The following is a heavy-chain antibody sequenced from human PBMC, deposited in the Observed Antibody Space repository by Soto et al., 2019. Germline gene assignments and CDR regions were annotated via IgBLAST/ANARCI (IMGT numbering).Heavy chain of an antibody. CDR1: GFTFSSYD. V-gene: IGHV3-21*06. Sequence: EVQLVESGGGLVKPGGSLRLSCAASGFTFSSYDMNWVRQAPGKGLEYVSSITTSGSYIYYGDSVRGRFTISRDNAKNSLFLQMDSLRAEDTAVYYCGMSGTAPMLRHNWFDPWGQGTLVTVSS. CDR3: GMSGTAPMLRHNWFDP. CDR2: ITTSGSYI. J-gene: IGHJ5*02. D-gene: IGHD1-1*01.